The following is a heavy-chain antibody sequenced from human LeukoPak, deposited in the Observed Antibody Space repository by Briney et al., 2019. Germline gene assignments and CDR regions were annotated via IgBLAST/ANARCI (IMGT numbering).Heavy chain of an antibody. J-gene: IGHJ6*03. CDR3: AGGYCSSTSCRSYYYYYYMDV. CDR1: GFTFSDYY. V-gene: IGHV3-11*04. Sequence: GGSLRLSCAASGFTFSDYYMSWIRQAPGKGLEWVSYISSSGSTIYYADSVKGRFTISRDNAKNSLYLQMNSLRAEDTAVYYCAGGYCSSTSCRSYYYYYYMDVWGKGTTVTVSS. D-gene: IGHD2-2*01. CDR2: ISSSGSTI.